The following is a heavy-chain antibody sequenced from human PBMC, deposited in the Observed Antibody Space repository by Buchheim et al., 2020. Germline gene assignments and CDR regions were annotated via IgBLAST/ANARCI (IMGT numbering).Heavy chain of an antibody. Sequence: QVQLVQSGTEVKKPGASVKVSCKASGYTFTSYYMHWVRQAPGQGLEWMGIINPSGGSTSYAQKFHGIVTMTRDTSTSTVDLEMSSLGAEDTAVYYCARVHCSGGSCYSIDYWGQGTL. CDR2: INPSGGST. D-gene: IGHD2-15*01. CDR3: ARVHCSGGSCYSIDY. CDR1: GYTFTSYY. V-gene: IGHV1-46*01. J-gene: IGHJ4*02.